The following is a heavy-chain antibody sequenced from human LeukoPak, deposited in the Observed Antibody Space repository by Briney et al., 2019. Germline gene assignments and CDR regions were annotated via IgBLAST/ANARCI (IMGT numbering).Heavy chain of an antibody. J-gene: IGHJ5*02. CDR3: AKDFTIFGVVRGFDP. V-gene: IGHV3-48*01. CDR1: GFTFSSYS. D-gene: IGHD3-3*01. Sequence: GGSRRLSCAASGFTFSSYSMNWVRQAPGKGLEWVSYISISSSIIYYADSVKGRFTISRDNSKNTLYLQMNSLRAEDTAVYYCAKDFTIFGVVRGFDPWGQGTLVTVSS. CDR2: ISISSSII.